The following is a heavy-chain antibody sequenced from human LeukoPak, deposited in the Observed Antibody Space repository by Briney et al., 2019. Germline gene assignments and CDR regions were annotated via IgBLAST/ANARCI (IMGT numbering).Heavy chain of an antibody. CDR2: ITGSGGST. D-gene: IGHD3-22*01. CDR3: VRQYSYDSSGYYPWDY. CDR1: GFTFSSFP. J-gene: IGHJ4*02. V-gene: IGHV3-23*01. Sequence: GGSLRLSCAASGFTFSSFPMTWVRLAPGKGLEWVSTITGSGGSTTYADSVKGRFTISRDNAKNTLYLQMNSLRAEDTAMYYCVRQYSYDSSGYYPWDYWGQGTLVTVSS.